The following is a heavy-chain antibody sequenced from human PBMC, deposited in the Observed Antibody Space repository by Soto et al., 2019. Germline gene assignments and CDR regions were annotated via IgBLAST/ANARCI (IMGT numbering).Heavy chain of an antibody. V-gene: IGHV4-61*01. CDR3: ARFLVGASRGGWFDP. CDR2: IYYSGST. J-gene: IGHJ5*02. D-gene: IGHD1-26*01. CDR1: GGSVSSGSYY. Sequence: SETLSLTCTVSGGSVSSGSYYWSWIRQPPGKGPEWIGYIYYSGSTNYNPSLKSRVTISVDTSKNQFSLKLSSVTAADTAVYYCARFLVGASRGGWFDPWGQGTLVTVSS.